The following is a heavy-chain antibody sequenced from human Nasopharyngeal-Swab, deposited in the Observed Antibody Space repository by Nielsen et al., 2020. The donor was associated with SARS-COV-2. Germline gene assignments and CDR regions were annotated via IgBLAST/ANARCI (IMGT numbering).Heavy chain of an antibody. J-gene: IGHJ4*02. CDR3: AGHHGDCSGGSCYYRVFDY. V-gene: IGHV4-39*01. D-gene: IGHD2-15*01. CDR2: IYYSGST. Sequence: RQAPGKGLEWIGSIYYSGSTYYNPSLKSRVTISVDTSKNQFSLKLSSVTAADTAVYYCAGHHGDCSGGSCYYRVFDYWGQGTLVTVSS.